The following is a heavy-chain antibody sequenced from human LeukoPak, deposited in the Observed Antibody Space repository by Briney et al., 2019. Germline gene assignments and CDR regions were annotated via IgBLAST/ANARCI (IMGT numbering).Heavy chain of an antibody. CDR2: ISSSSSTI. CDR3: ARDFFPPYYYDSSGYAPVIDY. Sequence: GGSLRLSCAASGFTFSSYSMSWARQAPGKGLEWVSYISSSSSTIYYADSVKGRFTISRDNAKDSLYLQMNSLRAEDTAVYYCARDFFPPYYYDSSGYAPVIDYWGQGTLVTVSS. D-gene: IGHD3-22*01. V-gene: IGHV3-48*04. J-gene: IGHJ4*02. CDR1: GFTFSSYS.